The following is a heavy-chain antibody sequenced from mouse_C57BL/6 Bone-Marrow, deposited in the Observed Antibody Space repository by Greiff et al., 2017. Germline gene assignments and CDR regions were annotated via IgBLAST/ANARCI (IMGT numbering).Heavy chain of an antibody. CDR3: AREGYYAMDY. Sequence: VQLQESGAELARPGASVKLSCKASGYTFTSYGISWVKQRTGQGLEWIGEIYPRSGNTYYNEKFKGKATLTADKSSSTAYMELRSLTSEDSAVYFWAREGYYAMDYWGQGTSVTVSS. CDR2: IYPRSGNT. J-gene: IGHJ4*01. V-gene: IGHV1-81*01. CDR1: GYTFTSYG.